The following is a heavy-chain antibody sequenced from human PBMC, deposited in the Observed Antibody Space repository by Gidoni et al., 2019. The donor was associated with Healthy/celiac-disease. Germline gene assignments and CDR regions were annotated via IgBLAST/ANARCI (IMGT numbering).Heavy chain of an antibody. CDR1: GGTFPRYA. V-gene: IGHV1-69*06. Sequence: QVQLVQSGAEVKTPGSSVKVSCKASGGTFPRYAISWVRQAPGQGLEWMGGIIPIFGTANYAQKFQGRVTITADKSTSTAYMELSSLRSEDTAVYYCASYYYDSSGYQYYFDYWGQGTLVTVSS. CDR3: ASYYYDSSGYQYYFDY. J-gene: IGHJ4*02. CDR2: IIPIFGTA. D-gene: IGHD3-22*01.